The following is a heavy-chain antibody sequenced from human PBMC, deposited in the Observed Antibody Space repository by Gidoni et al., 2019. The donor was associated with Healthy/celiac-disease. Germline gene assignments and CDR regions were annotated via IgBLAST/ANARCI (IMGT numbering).Heavy chain of an antibody. CDR3: AKGHPGGIAAAAPGFDY. J-gene: IGHJ4*02. D-gene: IGHD6-13*01. V-gene: IGHV3-9*01. Sequence: EVQLVASGGGLVQPGSALSIPWAASGFTFPDYAMHWVRPAPGKGLEWVSGISWNSGSIGYADSVKGRFTISRDNAKNSLYLQMNSLRAEDTALYYCAKGHPGGIAAAAPGFDYWGQGTLVTVSS. CDR1: GFTFPDYA. CDR2: ISWNSGSI.